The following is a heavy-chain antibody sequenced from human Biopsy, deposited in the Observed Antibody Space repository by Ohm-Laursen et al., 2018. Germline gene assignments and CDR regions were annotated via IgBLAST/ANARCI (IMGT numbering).Heavy chain of an antibody. CDR3: ARESDSSGYYYRDY. CDR2: INHSGST. D-gene: IGHD3-22*01. J-gene: IGHJ4*02. CDR1: GGSFTGYY. Sequence: PPGTLSLTCAVYGGSFTGYYWSWIRQPPGKGLEWIGEINHSGSTNYNPSLKSRVTISLDTSKNQLSLKLSSVTAADTAVYYCARESDSSGYYYRDYWGQGTLVTVSS. V-gene: IGHV4-34*01.